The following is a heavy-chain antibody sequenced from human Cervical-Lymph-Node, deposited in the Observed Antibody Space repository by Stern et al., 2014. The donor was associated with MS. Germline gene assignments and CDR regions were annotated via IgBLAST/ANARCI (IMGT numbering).Heavy chain of an antibody. CDR3: ARAPDGMDV. CDR2: ISHDGSNQ. V-gene: IGHV3-30*09. J-gene: IGHJ6*02. Sequence: VQLAESGGGVVQPGRSLRLSCAASGFTLTGYALHWVRQAPGRGLEWVAAISHDGSNQYYGDSVKGRFAISRDRSKNTLYLQMNSLRPEDTAVYYCARAPDGMDVWGQGTTVTVSS. CDR1: GFTLTGYA.